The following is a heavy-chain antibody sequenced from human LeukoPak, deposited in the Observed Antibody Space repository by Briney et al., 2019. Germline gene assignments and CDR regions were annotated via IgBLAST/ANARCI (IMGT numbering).Heavy chain of an antibody. CDR3: ASVEMATMRVPFDY. D-gene: IGHD5-24*01. CDR1: GGTFSSYA. Sequence: SVKVSCKASGGTFSSYAISWVRQAPGQGLEWMGRIIPILGIANYAQKFQGRVTITADKSTSTAYMELSSLRSEDTAVYYCASVEMATMRVPFDYWGQGTLVTISS. CDR2: IIPILGIA. J-gene: IGHJ4*02. V-gene: IGHV1-69*04.